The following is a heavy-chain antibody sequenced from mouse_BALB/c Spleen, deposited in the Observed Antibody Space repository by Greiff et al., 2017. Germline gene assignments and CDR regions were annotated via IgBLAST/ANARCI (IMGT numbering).Heavy chain of an antibody. J-gene: IGHJ4*01. CDR3: TRSYGNSYYYAMDY. D-gene: IGHD2-1*01. CDR1: GYTFTSYW. CDR2: IYPGNSDT. Sequence: VQLQQSGTVLARPGASVKMSCKASGYTFTSYWMHWVKQRPGQGLEWIGAIYPGNSDTSYNQKFKGKAKLTAVTSTSTAYMELSSLTNEDSAVYYCTRSYGNSYYYAMDYWGQGTSVTVSS. V-gene: IGHV1-5*01.